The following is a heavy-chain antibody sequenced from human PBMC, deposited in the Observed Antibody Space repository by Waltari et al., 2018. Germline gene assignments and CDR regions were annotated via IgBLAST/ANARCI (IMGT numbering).Heavy chain of an antibody. CDR3: ARHRSPGGWLDY. CDR2: IYYSGGT. V-gene: IGHV4-39*01. CDR1: GGSISSSSYY. D-gene: IGHD3-16*01. J-gene: IGHJ4*02. Sequence: QLQLQESGPGLVKPSEPLSPTCPVAGGSISSSSYYWGWIRQHPGKGLEWIGSIYYSGGTYYNPSLKSRVTISVDTSKNQFSLKLSSVTAADTAVYYCARHRSPGGWLDYWGQGTLVTVSS.